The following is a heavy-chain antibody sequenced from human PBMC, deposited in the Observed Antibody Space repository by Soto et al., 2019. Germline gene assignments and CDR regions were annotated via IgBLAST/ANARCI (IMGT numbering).Heavy chain of an antibody. CDR1: GFTFSSYA. J-gene: IGHJ4*02. Sequence: EVQLLESGGGLVQPGGSLRLSCAASGFTFSSYAMNWVRQAPGKGLEWVSVISGSGDSTYYADSVKGQFTISRDNSKNTLYLQMXXLXXXXXXXXXXXXXSSXWCFDYWGQGTLVTV. CDR2: ISGSGDST. V-gene: IGHV3-23*01. D-gene: IGHD6-13*01. CDR3: XXXSSXWCFDY.